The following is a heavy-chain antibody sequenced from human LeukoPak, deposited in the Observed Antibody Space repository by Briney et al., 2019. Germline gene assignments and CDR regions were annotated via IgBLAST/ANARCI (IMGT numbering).Heavy chain of an antibody. CDR1: GYTFTKYG. Sequence: ASVKVSCKASGYTFTKYGVDWVRQAPGQGLEWMGGIIPIFGTANYAQKFQGRVTITTDESTSTAYMELSSLRSEDTAVYYCARESIIAAAGNLDYWGQGTLVTVSS. CDR3: ARESIIAAAGNLDY. V-gene: IGHV1-69*05. CDR2: IIPIFGTA. D-gene: IGHD6-13*01. J-gene: IGHJ4*02.